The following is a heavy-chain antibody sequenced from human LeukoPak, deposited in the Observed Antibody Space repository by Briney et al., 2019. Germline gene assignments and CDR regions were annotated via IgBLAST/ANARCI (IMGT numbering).Heavy chain of an antibody. V-gene: IGHV4-59*08. CDR1: GNSIRSYY. CDR2: TYYSGTT. CDR3: ARQSEGFDS. J-gene: IGHJ4*02. Sequence: PSETLSLTCTVSGNSIRSYYWNWIRQPPGKGLEWIGYTYYSGTTSYNPSLRSRVTISVDMSKNQFSLRLTSVTAADTAVYYCARQSEGFDSWGQGTLVTVPS.